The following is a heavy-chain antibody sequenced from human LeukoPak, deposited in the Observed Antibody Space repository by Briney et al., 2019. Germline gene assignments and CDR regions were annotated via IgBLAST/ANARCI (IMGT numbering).Heavy chain of an antibody. Sequence: GGSLRLSCAASGFTFSSYAMHWVRQAPGKGLEWVAVISYDGSNKYYADSVKGRFTVSRDNSKNTLYLQMNSLRTEDTAVYFCAKGGRTVLDYWGQGTLVTVSS. J-gene: IGHJ4*02. V-gene: IGHV3-30-3*01. CDR3: AKGGRTVLDY. CDR1: GFTFSSYA. CDR2: ISYDGSNK. D-gene: IGHD4-17*01.